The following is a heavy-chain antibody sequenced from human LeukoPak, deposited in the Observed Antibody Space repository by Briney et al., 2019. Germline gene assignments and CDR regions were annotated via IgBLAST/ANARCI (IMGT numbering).Heavy chain of an antibody. CDR3: ARALDPNSSGWYRLFDY. CDR2: IHYSGST. J-gene: IGHJ4*02. Sequence: PSETPSLTCTVSGGSVSSGSYYWSWIRQPPGKGLEWIGYIHYSGSTNYNPSLKGRVTISVDTSKNQFSLKLSSVTAADTAVYYCARALDPNSSGWYRLFDYWGQGTLVTVSS. V-gene: IGHV4-61*01. D-gene: IGHD6-19*01. CDR1: GGSVSSGSYY.